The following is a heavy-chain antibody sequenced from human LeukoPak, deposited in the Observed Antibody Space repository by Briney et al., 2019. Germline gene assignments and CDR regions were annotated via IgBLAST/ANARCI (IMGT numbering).Heavy chain of an antibody. J-gene: IGHJ6*02. CDR1: GFTFSSYA. V-gene: IGHV3-30-3*01. D-gene: IGHD2-2*02. CDR2: ISYDGSNK. Sequence: PGRSLRLPCAASGFTFSSYAMHWVRQAPGKGLEWVAVISYDGSNKYYADSVKGRFTISRDNSKNTLYLQMNSLRAEDAAVYYCARDGIVVVPAAILRYYYYGMDVWGQGTTVTVSS. CDR3: ARDGIVVVPAAILRYYYYGMDV.